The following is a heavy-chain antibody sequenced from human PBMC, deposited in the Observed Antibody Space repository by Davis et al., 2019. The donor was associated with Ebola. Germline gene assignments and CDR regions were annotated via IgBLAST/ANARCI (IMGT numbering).Heavy chain of an antibody. Sequence: MPSETLSLTCTVSGGSISNYYWSWIRQPPGKGLEWIGYIYYSGSTSTNYNPSLKSRVTMSVDTSKNQFSLKLSSVTAADTAVYYCARGNYGDYIVLYYYNMDVWGQGTTVTVSS. V-gene: IGHV4-59*01. CDR2: IYYSGSTST. D-gene: IGHD4-17*01. CDR1: GGSISNYY. CDR3: ARGNYGDYIVLYYYNMDV. J-gene: IGHJ6*02.